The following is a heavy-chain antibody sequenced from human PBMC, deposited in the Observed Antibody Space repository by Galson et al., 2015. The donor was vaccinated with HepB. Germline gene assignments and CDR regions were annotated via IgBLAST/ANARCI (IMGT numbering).Heavy chain of an antibody. CDR2: INPNGGRT. J-gene: IGHJ3*02. CDR1: GYMFTSYY. D-gene: IGHD4-17*01. Sequence: SVKVSCKASGYMFTSYYIHWVRQAPGQGLEWMGIINPNGGRTTYAQKFQGRLTMTADTSTSTVYMELSSLRSEDTAVYFCAREVGLRPRDAFDIWGQGTMVTVSS. V-gene: IGHV1-46*03. CDR3: AREVGLRPRDAFDI.